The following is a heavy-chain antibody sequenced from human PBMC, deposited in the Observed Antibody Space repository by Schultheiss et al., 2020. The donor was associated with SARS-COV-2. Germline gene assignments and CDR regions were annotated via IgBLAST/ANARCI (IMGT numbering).Heavy chain of an antibody. CDR3: AKAKH. Sequence: GGSLRLSCTTSGFTFRDYAVSWFRQAPGRGLEWVGFIRANSYGVTPRYAASVKGRFTISRDNSKNTLYLQMNSLRAEDTAVYYCAKAKHWGQGTLVTRLL. V-gene: IGHV3-49*03. CDR2: IRANSYGVTP. J-gene: IGHJ4*02. CDR1: GFTFRDYA.